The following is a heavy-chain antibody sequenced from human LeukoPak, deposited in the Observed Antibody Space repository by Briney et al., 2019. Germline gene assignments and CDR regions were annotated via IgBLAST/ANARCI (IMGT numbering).Heavy chain of an antibody. V-gene: IGHV1-8*01. CDR2: MNPNSGNT. D-gene: IGHD2-15*01. Sequence: ASVKVSCKASGYTFTSYDINWVRQATGQGLEWMGWMNPNSGNTGYAQKFQGRVTMTRNTSISTAYMELSSLRSEDTAVDYCASALRGCSGGSCYSTALYYFDYWGQGTLVTVSS. J-gene: IGHJ4*02. CDR3: ASALRGCSGGSCYSTALYYFDY. CDR1: GYTFTSYD.